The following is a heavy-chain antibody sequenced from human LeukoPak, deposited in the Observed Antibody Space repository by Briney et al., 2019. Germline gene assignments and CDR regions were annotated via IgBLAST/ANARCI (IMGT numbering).Heavy chain of an antibody. V-gene: IGHV1-69*05. Sequence: ASVKVSCKASGGTFSSYAISWVRQAPGQELEWMGGIIPIFGTANYAQKFQGRVTITTDESTSTAYMELSSLRSEDTAVYYCARVAIAAAGTMDVWGKGTTVTVSS. CDR1: GGTFSSYA. CDR2: IIPIFGTA. CDR3: ARVAIAAAGTMDV. J-gene: IGHJ6*03. D-gene: IGHD6-13*01.